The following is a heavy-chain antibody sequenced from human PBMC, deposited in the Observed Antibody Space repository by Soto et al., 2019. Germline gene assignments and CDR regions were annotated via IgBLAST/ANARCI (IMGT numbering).Heavy chain of an antibody. V-gene: IGHV4-38-2*02. CDR1: GNSFTSGYF. CDR2: VYHSGSA. CDR3: ARGSSSLNSGWFDP. J-gene: IGHJ5*02. Sequence: SETLSLTCTVSGNSFTSGYFWGWIRQSPGKGLEWIGSVYHSGSAYYNPSVKSRVTISLDTSQRQFSLKLNSATAADSAIYYCARGSSSLNSGWFDPWGQGTMVTVSS. D-gene: IGHD6-6*01.